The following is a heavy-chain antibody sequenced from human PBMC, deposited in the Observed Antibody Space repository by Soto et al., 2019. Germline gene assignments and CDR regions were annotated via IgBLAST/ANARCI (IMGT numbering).Heavy chain of an antibody. J-gene: IGHJ4*02. CDR2: IYYDGGT. V-gene: IGHV4-39*02. Sequence: PSETLSLTCTVSGGSINSNNYYWAWIRQPPGKGLAWIASIYYDGGTYYNPSLKSRVSISVDTSKNHFSLKLSSATAADTAVYYCAKVVVAATRHTDFDSWGQGTLVTVSS. CDR1: GGSINSNNYY. D-gene: IGHD2-15*01. CDR3: AKVVVAATRHTDFDS.